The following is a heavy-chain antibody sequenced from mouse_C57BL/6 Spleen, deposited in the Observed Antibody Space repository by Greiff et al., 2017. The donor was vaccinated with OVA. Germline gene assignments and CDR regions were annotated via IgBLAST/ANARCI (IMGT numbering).Heavy chain of an antibody. CDR3: AREDSPYAMDY. J-gene: IGHJ4*01. V-gene: IGHV1-82*01. Sequence: QVQLKQSGPELVKPGASVKISCKASGYAFSSSWMNWVKQRPGKGLEWIGRIYPGDGDTNYNGKFKGKATLTADKSSSTAYMQLSSLTSEDSAVYFCAREDSPYAMDYWGQGTSVTVSS. CDR2: IYPGDGDT. CDR1: GYAFSSSW.